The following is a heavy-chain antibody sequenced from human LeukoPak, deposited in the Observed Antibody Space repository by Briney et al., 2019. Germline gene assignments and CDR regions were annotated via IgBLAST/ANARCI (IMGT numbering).Heavy chain of an antibody. D-gene: IGHD6-13*01. Sequence: GGSLRLSCAASGXTFSDYYVSWIRQAPGKGLEWVSYISSSSSHTEYADSVKGRFTISRDNAKNSLSLQVNSLRADDTAVYYCARVGSIAAAGTPDYWGQGTLVTVSS. J-gene: IGHJ4*02. CDR2: ISSSSSHT. CDR1: GXTFSDYY. V-gene: IGHV3-11*06. CDR3: ARVGSIAAAGTPDY.